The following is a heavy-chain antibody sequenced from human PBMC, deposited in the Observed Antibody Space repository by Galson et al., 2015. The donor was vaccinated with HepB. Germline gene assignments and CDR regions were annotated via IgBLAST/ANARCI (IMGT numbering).Heavy chain of an antibody. CDR2: ISYDGSNK. J-gene: IGHJ3*02. CDR3: AKDTAYYDFWSGPEITDAFDI. CDR1: GFTFSSYG. D-gene: IGHD3-3*01. Sequence: SLRLSCAASGFTFSSYGMHWVRQAPGKGLEWVAVISYDGSNKYYADSVKGRFTISRDNSKNTLYLQMNSLRAEDTAVYYCAKDTAYYDFWSGPEITDAFDIWGQGTMVTVSS. V-gene: IGHV3-30*18.